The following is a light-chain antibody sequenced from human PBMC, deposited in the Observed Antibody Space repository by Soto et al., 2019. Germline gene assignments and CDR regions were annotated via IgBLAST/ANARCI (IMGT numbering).Light chain of an antibody. V-gene: IGLV1-44*01. Sequence: LTQPHSVSESPGKTVTISCTGSSGSIASNFVQWYQQLPGTAPKLLIFSSSQRPSGVPDRFSGSKSGTSASLAISGLQSEDEADYYCAAWDDSLNGYVFGPGTKVTVL. CDR1: SGSIASNF. CDR3: AAWDDSLNGYV. CDR2: SSS. J-gene: IGLJ1*01.